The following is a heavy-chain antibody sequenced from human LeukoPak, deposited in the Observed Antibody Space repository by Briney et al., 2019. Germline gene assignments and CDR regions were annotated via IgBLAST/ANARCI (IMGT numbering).Heavy chain of an antibody. CDR2: ISSSVSTI. CDR3: ARAGRYYYDSSGYCGY. V-gene: IGHV3-11*01. J-gene: IGHJ4*02. Sequence: SGGSLRLSCAASGFTFSDYYMSWIRQAPGKGLEWVSYISSSVSTIYYADSVKGRFTISRDNAKNSLYLQMNSLIAEETAVYYCARAGRYYYDSSGYCGYWGQGTLVTVSS. D-gene: IGHD3-22*01. CDR1: GFTFSDYY.